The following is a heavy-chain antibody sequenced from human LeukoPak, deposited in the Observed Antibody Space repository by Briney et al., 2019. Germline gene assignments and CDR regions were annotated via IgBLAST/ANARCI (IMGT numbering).Heavy chain of an antibody. V-gene: IGHV4-34*01. CDR1: GGSFSGYY. Sequence: SETLSLTCAVYGGSFSGYYWSWIRQPPGKGLEWIGEINHGGSTNYNPSLKSRVTISVDTSKNQFSLKLSSVTAADTAVYYCARDLAAAGGVDVWGQGTTVTVSS. D-gene: IGHD6-13*01. CDR3: ARDLAAAGGVDV. CDR2: INHGGST. J-gene: IGHJ6*02.